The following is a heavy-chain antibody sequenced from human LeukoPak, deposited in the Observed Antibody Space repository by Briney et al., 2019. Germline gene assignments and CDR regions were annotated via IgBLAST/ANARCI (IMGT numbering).Heavy chain of an antibody. D-gene: IGHD3-3*01. V-gene: IGHV4-39*07. J-gene: IGHJ6*03. Sequence: PSETLSLTCTVSGGSISSSSYYWGWIRQPPGKGLEWIGSIYYSGSTYYNPSLKSRVTISVDTSKNQFSLKLSSVTAADTAVYYCARTRKEWLLYGDYYYYMDVWGKGTTVTVSS. CDR3: ARTRKEWLLYGDYYYYMDV. CDR1: GGSISSSSYY. CDR2: IYYSGST.